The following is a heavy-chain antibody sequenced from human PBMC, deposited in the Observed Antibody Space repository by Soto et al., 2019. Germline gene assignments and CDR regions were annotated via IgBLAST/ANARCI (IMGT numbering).Heavy chain of an antibody. Sequence: GGSLRLSCAASGFTFSSYAMSWVHQAPGKGLEWVSAISGSGGSTYYADSVKGRFTISRDNSKNTLYLQMNSLRAEDTAVYYCAKATTVHYYDSSGLDDYWGQGTLVTVSS. J-gene: IGHJ4*02. D-gene: IGHD3-22*01. V-gene: IGHV3-23*01. CDR3: AKATTVHYYDSSGLDDY. CDR2: ISGSGGST. CDR1: GFTFSSYA.